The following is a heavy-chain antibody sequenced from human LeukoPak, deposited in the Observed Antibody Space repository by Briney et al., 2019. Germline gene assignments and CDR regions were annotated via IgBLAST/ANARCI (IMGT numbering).Heavy chain of an antibody. CDR1: GGSMSSYF. D-gene: IGHD3-22*01. CDR2: IYHSGST. Sequence: SETLSLTCAVSGGSMSSYFWSWIRQPPGKGLEWIGYIYHSGSTHYNPSLKSRVTISIDTSKNQFALRLSSVTAADTAVYYCARASYSYDINGWVPFDYWGQGTLVTVSS. CDR3: ARASYSYDINGWVPFDY. V-gene: IGHV4-59*01. J-gene: IGHJ4*02.